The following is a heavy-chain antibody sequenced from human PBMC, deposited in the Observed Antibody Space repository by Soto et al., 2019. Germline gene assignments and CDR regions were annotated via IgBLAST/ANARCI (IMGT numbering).Heavy chain of an antibody. V-gene: IGHV3-30-3*01. J-gene: IGHJ6*02. D-gene: IGHD1-1*01. Sequence: GGSLRLSCTASGCTFSSYAMHWVRQAPGKGLEWVAVISYDGSNKYYADSVKGRFTISRDNSKNTLYLQMNSLRTEDTAVYYCARDRLRYNWNDFPYYYYGMDVWGQGTTVTRLL. CDR2: ISYDGSNK. CDR3: ARDRLRYNWNDFPYYYYGMDV. CDR1: GCTFSSYA.